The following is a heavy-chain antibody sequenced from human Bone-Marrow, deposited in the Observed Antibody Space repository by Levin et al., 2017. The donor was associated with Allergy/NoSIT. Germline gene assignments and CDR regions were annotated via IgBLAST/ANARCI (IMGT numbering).Heavy chain of an antibody. D-gene: IGHD2-2*02. CDR2: IKPDGTTT. J-gene: IGHJ4*02. CDR3: VRDLYGRDDH. CDR1: GFSFSSFW. Sequence: GGSLRLSCAASGFSFSSFWMHWVRQAPGKGLVWVSHIKPDGTTTSYADSVMGRFTISRDNAKNTLYLQMNSLSAEDTAIYYCVRDLYGRDDHWGQGTLVTVSS. V-gene: IGHV3-74*01.